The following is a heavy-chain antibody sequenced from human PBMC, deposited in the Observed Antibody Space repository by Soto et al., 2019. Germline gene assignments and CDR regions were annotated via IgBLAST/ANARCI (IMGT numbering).Heavy chain of an antibody. D-gene: IGHD3-3*01. V-gene: IGHV4-59*08. Sequence: PSETLSLTCSVYGCSTNDYYWSWLRQPPGKGLQWIGSVYSTKSTYYNPSLKSRVTISVDTSKNQFSLKLSSVTAADTAVYYCARHAGVVISTWALGPWGQGTLVTVS. CDR3: ARHAGVVISTWALGP. J-gene: IGHJ5*02. CDR1: GCSTNDYY. CDR2: VYSTKST.